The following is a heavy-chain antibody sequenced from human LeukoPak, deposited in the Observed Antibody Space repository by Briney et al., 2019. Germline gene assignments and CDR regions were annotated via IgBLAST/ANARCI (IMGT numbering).Heavy chain of an antibody. D-gene: IGHD3-22*01. CDR2: IYYSGRP. Sequence: SETLSLTCTVSGGSFSSYYWSWIRQPRGRGLEWIGYIYYSGRPNYNPSLKSRLIISVDTSKNQCSLKLSSVTAADTTVEYCARGDYYYDSSGYWFDAFEIWGQGTMVTVSS. V-gene: IGHV4-59*08. CDR1: GGSFSSYY. CDR3: ARGDYYYDSSGYWFDAFEI. J-gene: IGHJ3*02.